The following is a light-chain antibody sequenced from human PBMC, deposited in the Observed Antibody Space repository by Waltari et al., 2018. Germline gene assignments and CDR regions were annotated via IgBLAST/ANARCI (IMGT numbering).Light chain of an antibody. Sequence: QSALTQPASVSGSPGQLITISCTGTSSDVGSYNLVSWYQQHPGKAPKLMIYEGSTRPSGVSNRFSGSKSVNTASLTISGLQAEDEADYYCCSYAGSTPWVFGGGTKLTVL. CDR2: EGS. CDR3: CSYAGSTPWV. J-gene: IGLJ3*02. CDR1: SSDVGSYNL. V-gene: IGLV2-23*01.